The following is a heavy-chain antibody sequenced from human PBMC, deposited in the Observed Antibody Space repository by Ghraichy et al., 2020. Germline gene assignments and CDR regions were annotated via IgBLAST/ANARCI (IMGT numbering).Heavy chain of an antibody. CDR2: INHSGST. J-gene: IGHJ4*02. D-gene: IGHD3-22*01. V-gene: IGHV4-4*02. Sequence: SETLSLTCAVSGGSINSKWWSWVRQPPGKGLEWIGEINHSGSTNYNPSLKSRVTISVDKSKNQFSLKLSSVTAADTAVYYCARETLDYYDSSGYYDYWGQGTLVTVSS. CDR3: ARETLDYYDSSGYYDY. CDR1: GGSINSKW.